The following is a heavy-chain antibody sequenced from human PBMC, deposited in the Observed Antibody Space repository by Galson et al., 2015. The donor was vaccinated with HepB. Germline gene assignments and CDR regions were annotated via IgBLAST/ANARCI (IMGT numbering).Heavy chain of an antibody. CDR3: ARGGGLLTGYRGMDV. CDR2: ISYDESNK. Sequence: SLRLSCAASGISLIEHTIYWVRQAPGTGLEGVAVISYDESNKLYADSVKGRSTISRDISKNTLYLQMNSLRVEDTALYLCARGGGLLTGYRGMDVWGQGTTVTVSS. V-gene: IGHV3-33*05. D-gene: IGHD3-9*01. J-gene: IGHJ6*02. CDR1: GISLIEHT.